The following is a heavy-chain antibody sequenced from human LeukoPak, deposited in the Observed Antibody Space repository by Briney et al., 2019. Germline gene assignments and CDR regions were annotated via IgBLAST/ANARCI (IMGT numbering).Heavy chain of an antibody. J-gene: IGHJ5*02. CDR3: AKVVRGYFDP. D-gene: IGHD5-18*01. CDR1: GASMKSHY. Sequence: PSETLSLTCXVSGASMKSHYWSWLRQSAEKGLEWIGRIYDNGGTDYNPSLQSRVAVFRDMSRNQVLLNLTSVTAADTAVYFCAKVVRGYFDPWGQGISVIVSS. V-gene: IGHV4-4*07. CDR2: IYDNGGT.